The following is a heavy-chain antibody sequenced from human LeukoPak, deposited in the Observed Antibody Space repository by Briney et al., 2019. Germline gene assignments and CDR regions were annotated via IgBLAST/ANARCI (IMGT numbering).Heavy chain of an antibody. V-gene: IGHV3-30-3*01. CDR3: ARTPNRGYSGYDPYYFDY. CDR1: GFPFSSYA. Sequence: PGGSLRLSCAASGFPFSSYAMHWVRQAPGKGLEWVAVISYDGSNKYYADSVKGRFTISRDNSKNTLYLQMNSLRAEDTAVYYCARTPNRGYSGYDPYYFDYWGQGTLVTVSS. D-gene: IGHD5-12*01. J-gene: IGHJ4*02. CDR2: ISYDGSNK.